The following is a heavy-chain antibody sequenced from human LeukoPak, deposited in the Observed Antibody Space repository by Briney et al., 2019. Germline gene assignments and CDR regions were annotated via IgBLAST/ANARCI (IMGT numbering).Heavy chain of an antibody. CDR3: ANFIAAAGTRGTDY. V-gene: IGHV3-23*01. D-gene: IGHD6-13*01. CDR1: GFTFCSYA. Sequence: GGSLRLSCAASGFTFCSYAMSWVRQAPGKGLEWVSAISGSGGSTYYADSVKGRFTISRDNSKNTLYLQMNSLRAEDTAVYYCANFIAAAGTRGTDYWGQGTLVTVSS. J-gene: IGHJ4*02. CDR2: ISGSGGST.